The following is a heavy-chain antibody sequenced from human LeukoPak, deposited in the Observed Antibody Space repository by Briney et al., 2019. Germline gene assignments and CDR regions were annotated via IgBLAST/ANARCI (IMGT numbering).Heavy chain of an antibody. V-gene: IGHV3-7*01. CDR2: IKQDGSEK. D-gene: IGHD4-11*01. CDR1: GFTFSTYT. Sequence: GGSLRLSGAASGFTFSTYTINWVRQAPGKGLEWVANIKQDGSEKYYEDSVKGRFTISRDNAKNSLYLQMNSLRAEDTAVYYCARVSRDFYSNYYYYYGMDVWGQGTTVTVSS. CDR3: ARVSRDFYSNYYYYYGMDV. J-gene: IGHJ6*02.